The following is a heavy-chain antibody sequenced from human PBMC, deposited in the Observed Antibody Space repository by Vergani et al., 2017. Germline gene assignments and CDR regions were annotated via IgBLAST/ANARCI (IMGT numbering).Heavy chain of an antibody. CDR2: IFHSGSA. CDR3: TRYSPITGEFDS. CDR1: HGSISGGTYY. D-gene: IGHD7-27*01. V-gene: IGHV4-31*03. Sequence: QVQLRESGPGLMKPSQTLSLTCTVSHGSISGGTYYWRWIRQHPGKGLEWLGNIFHSGSAYYNPSLKSRVSISIDPSNNLFSLKLSSVAAADTSMYYCTRYSPITGEFDSWGQGTLVTVSS. J-gene: IGHJ4*02.